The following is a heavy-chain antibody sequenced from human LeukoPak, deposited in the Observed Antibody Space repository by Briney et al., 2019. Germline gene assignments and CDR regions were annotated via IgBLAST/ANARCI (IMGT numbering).Heavy chain of an antibody. Sequence: PGGSLRLSCAASGFTFSDYSMNWVRQAPGKGLEWVSSISSSSNYIYYADSVKGRFTISRDNAKNSLCLQMNNLRADDTAVYYCARGGLLTTVTNDAFDIWGQGTMVTVSS. J-gene: IGHJ3*02. V-gene: IGHV3-21*01. CDR3: ARGGLLTTVTNDAFDI. CDR1: GFTFSDYS. D-gene: IGHD4-17*01. CDR2: ISSSSNYI.